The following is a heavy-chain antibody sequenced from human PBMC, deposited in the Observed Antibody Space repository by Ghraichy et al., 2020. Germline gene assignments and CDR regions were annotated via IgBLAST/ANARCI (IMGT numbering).Heavy chain of an antibody. D-gene: IGHD3-22*01. CDR2: TKPDGSEK. Sequence: GGSLRLSCAASGFTFSSYWMSWVRQAPGKGLEWVANTKPDGSEKFYVDSVKGRFTISRDNAKNSMYLQMNSLRAEDTAVYYCARGDYYDSSGYYHDAFDIWGQGTMVTISS. CDR1: GFTFSSYW. V-gene: IGHV3-7*03. CDR3: ARGDYYDSSGYYHDAFDI. J-gene: IGHJ3*02.